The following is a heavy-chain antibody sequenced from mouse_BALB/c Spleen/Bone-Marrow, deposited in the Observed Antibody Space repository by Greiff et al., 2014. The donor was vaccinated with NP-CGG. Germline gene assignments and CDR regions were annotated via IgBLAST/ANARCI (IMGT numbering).Heavy chain of an antibody. CDR3: ASATTATYYAMDY. V-gene: IGHV14-3*02. CDR1: GFNIKDTY. Sequence: EVKLMESGAELVKPGASVKLSCTASGFNIKDTYMHWVKQRPEQGLEWIGRIDPANGNTKYDPKFQGKATITTDTSSNTAYLQVSSLTSEDTAVYYCASATTATYYAMDYWGQEPQSPSPQ. J-gene: IGHJ4*01. CDR2: IDPANGNT. D-gene: IGHD1-2*01.